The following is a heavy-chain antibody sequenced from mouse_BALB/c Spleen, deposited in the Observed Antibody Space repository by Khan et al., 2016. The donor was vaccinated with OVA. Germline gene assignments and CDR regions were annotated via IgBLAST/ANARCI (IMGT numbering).Heavy chain of an antibody. V-gene: IGHV1S136*01. Sequence: EVQLQESGPELVEPGASVKMSCKASGYTFTNYVIHWVKQKPGQGLEWIGYINPDNAGTRYNEKCKGKATLTSDISSTSASMELLSLTSEDSAVYYCAREASSWDFSFPYWGQGTLVTVSA. CDR3: AREASSWDFSFPY. J-gene: IGHJ3*01. D-gene: IGHD4-1*01. CDR1: GYTFTNYV. CDR2: INPDNAGT.